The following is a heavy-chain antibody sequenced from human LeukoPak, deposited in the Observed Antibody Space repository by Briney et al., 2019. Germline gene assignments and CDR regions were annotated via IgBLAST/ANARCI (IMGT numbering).Heavy chain of an antibody. V-gene: IGHV3-53*01. CDR1: GFTVSSNY. D-gene: IGHD3-16*01. CDR2: IYSGGST. Sequence: GGSLRLSCAASGFTVSSNYMSWVRQAPGKGLEWVSVIYSGGSTYYADSVKGRFTISRDNSKNTLYLQMNSLRAEDTAVYYCAGESLRLGEFRAYYFDYWGQGTLVTVSS. J-gene: IGHJ4*02. CDR3: AGESLRLGEFRAYYFDY.